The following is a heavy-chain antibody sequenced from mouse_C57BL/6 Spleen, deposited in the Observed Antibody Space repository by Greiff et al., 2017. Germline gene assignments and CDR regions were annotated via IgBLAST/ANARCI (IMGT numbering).Heavy chain of an antibody. J-gene: IGHJ2*01. D-gene: IGHD2-4*01. Sequence: EVKLVESGGGLVQPKGSLKLSCAASGFTFNTYAMHWVRQAPGKGLEWVARIRSKSSNYATYSADSVKDRFTISRDALQSMLYLQMHNLKNEDTSVYYCVRERHYDYYFDYWNQGTTLTVSS. CDR3: VRERHYDYYFDY. CDR1: GFTFNTYA. CDR2: IRSKSSNYAT. V-gene: IGHV10-3*01.